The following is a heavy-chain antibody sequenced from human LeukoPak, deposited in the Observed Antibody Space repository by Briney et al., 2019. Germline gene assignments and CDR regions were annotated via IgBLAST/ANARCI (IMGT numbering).Heavy chain of an antibody. D-gene: IGHD4-17*01. Sequence: GESLRISCKGSGYSFTSYWISWVRQMPGKGLEWMGRIDPSDSYTNYSPSFQGHVTISADKSISTAYLQWSSLKASDTAMYYCARQETDYGDSVWGMDVWGQGTTVTVSS. V-gene: IGHV5-10-1*01. CDR2: IDPSDSYT. J-gene: IGHJ6*02. CDR3: ARQETDYGDSVWGMDV. CDR1: GYSFTSYW.